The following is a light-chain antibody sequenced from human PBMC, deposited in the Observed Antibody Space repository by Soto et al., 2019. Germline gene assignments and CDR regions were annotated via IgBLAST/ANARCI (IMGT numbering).Light chain of an antibody. CDR3: QQYGTSPRT. CDR1: QSVKNSY. V-gene: IGKV3-20*01. Sequence: EIVLTQSPGTLSLSPGEKATLSCGASQSVKNSYLAWYQQKLGQAPRLLICSESNRATGIPDRFSGSGSGTDFTLTISRLESEDFAVYYCQQYGTSPRTFGQGTKVEIK. CDR2: SES. J-gene: IGKJ1*01.